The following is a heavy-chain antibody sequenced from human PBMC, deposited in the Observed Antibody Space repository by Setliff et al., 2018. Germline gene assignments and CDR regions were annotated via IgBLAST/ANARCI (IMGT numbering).Heavy chain of an antibody. J-gene: IGHJ3*01. D-gene: IGHD3-22*01. CDR3: ARGRFYSDNPWVPPNSFDV. CDR2: IKQDVSGK. Sequence: GGSLRLSCAASGFTFSRYWMSWVRQTPQKGLEWVASIKQDVSGKYYVDSLKERFTISRDNAKNSLYLQMDSLRAEDTAVYYCARGRFYSDNPWVPPNSFDVWGQGTMVTVSS. V-gene: IGHV3-7*01. CDR1: GFTFSRYW.